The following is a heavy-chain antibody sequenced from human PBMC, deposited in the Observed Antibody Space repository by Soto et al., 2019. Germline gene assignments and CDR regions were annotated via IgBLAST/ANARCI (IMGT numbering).Heavy chain of an antibody. V-gene: IGHV1-2*04. J-gene: IGHJ4*01. CDR1: GYSFTDYD. CDR3: ARGDPTECSICVCHLWCIHDIDV. D-gene: IGHD3-9*01. CDR2: IHPKSGGT. Sequence: VPLVQSGAGAKRPGASVKVYCWASGYSFTDYDIHWVRQSPGTGLEWLGRIHPKSGGTSAGQKFEGWVTMTTDTSISTASMKLTRVTSDDTAIYYCARGDPTECSICVCHLWCIHDIDVWGQGTLVTVSS.